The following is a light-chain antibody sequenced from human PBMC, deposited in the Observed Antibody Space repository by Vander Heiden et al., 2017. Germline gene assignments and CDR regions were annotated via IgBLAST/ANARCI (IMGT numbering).Light chain of an antibody. CDR2: LGS. Sequence: DIVMTQSPPSLPVTPGEQASISCRSSQSLLHSTGENFLDWDLKKQGQSPQLLVYLGSNRASEVPDRFSGSGSGTDFTLKISRVEAEDFGVYYCMQALQTPFTFGPGTKVDIK. J-gene: IGKJ3*01. CDR1: QSLLHSTGENF. V-gene: IGKV2-28*01. CDR3: MQALQTPFT.